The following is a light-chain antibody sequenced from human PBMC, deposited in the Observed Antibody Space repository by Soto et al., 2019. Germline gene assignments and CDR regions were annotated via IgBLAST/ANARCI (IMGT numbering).Light chain of an antibody. CDR2: GAS. CDR1: HIVPSTY. J-gene: IGKJ1*01. Sequence: ESGVRQGPGSLSLSPGERTTLSCRASHIVPSTYLALYQHKPGQPPRVLIYGASNRVTGIPDRFSGSGSGTDFTLTISRLEPEDFAPSFSQKCATSPRNFRPGTK. V-gene: IGKV3-20*01. CDR3: QKCATSPRN.